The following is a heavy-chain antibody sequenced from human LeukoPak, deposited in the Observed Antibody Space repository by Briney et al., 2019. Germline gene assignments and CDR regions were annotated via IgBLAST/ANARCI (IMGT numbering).Heavy chain of an antibody. V-gene: IGHV4-34*01. D-gene: IGHD5-12*01. J-gene: IGHJ4*02. CDR3: ARGSVVGYNY. Sequence: PSETLSLTCAVYGGSFSGYYWSWIRQPPGKGLEWIGEINHSGSTTYNPSLKSRVTISVDTSKNQFSLKLSSVTAADTAVYYCARGSVVGYNYWGQGTLVTVSS. CDR2: INHSGST. CDR1: GGSFSGYY.